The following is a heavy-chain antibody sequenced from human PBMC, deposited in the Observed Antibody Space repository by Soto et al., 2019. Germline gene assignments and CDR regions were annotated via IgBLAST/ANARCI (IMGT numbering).Heavy chain of an antibody. CDR3: ARVTPGNNLYYFSGLDF. D-gene: IGHD1-1*01. CDR1: GFTFDTYG. CDR2: ISYEGSNT. J-gene: IGHJ6*02. Sequence: PGGSLRLSXAASGFTFDTYGIHWVRQAPGKGLQWVALISYEGSNTYYADSVRGRFTISRDNSKNTLYLQMNTLRPEDTGLYYCARVTPGNNLYYFSGLDFWGQGTSVTVSS. V-gene: IGHV3-30*19.